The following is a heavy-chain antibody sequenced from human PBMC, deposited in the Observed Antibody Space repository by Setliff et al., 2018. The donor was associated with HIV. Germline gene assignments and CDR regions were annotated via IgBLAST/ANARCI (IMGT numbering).Heavy chain of an antibody. J-gene: IGHJ6*02. CDR1: GPTFTNYD. CDR3: ARGKGVGGVIITGGLDV. Sequence: ASVKVSCKHSGPTFTNYDIHWMRRATGHGPEWMGWMNPNSGLSGYALKFHDRVTMTRDTSITTAYMELSSLTSGDPAVYYWARGKGVGGVIITGGLDVWGQGTTVTVSS. CDR2: MNPNSGLS. V-gene: IGHV1-8*01. D-gene: IGHD3-10*01.